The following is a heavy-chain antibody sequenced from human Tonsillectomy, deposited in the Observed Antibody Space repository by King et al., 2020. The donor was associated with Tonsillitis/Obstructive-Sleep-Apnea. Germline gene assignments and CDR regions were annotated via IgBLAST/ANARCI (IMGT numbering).Heavy chain of an antibody. CDR1: GFTFSTYE. V-gene: IGHV3-48*03. J-gene: IGHJ3*02. D-gene: IGHD3-3*01. Sequence: VQLVVSGGGLEQPGGSLRLSCAASGFTFSTYEMNWVRQAPGKGLEWVSYITMSGSTKYYADSVRGRFTISRDNAKNSLYLLMNSLRAEDTAIYYCATRSANDAFDIWGQGTMVTVSS. CDR2: ITMSGSTK. CDR3: ATRSANDAFDI.